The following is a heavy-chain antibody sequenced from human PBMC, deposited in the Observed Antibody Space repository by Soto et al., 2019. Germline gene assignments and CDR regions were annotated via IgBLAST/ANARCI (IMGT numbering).Heavy chain of an antibody. CDR2: ISGSDDST. Sequence: EVQLLESGGGLVQPGGSLRLTCAVYGFTLSSYAMNWVRQAPGKGLEWVSGISGSDDSTRYADSAKGRFTISRDNSKNTLYPQMNSLRVEDTAVYYCAKGKPSVILAVPLDWWGQGSRVTVTS. CDR3: AKGKPSVILAVPLDW. D-gene: IGHD2-2*01. V-gene: IGHV3-23*01. CDR1: GFTLSSYA. J-gene: IGHJ4*02.